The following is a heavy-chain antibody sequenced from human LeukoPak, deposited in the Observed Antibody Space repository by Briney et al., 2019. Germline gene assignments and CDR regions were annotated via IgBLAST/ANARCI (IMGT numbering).Heavy chain of an antibody. CDR1: GRSFSGYY. V-gene: IGHV4-34*01. J-gene: IGHJ4*02. Sequence: SETLSLTCAVYGRSFSGYYWSWIRQPPGKGLEWIGEINHSGSTNYNPSLKSRVTISVDTSKNQFSLKLSSVTAADTAVYYCASVDRMLSFLWWGQGTLVTVSS. D-gene: IGHD2-8*01. CDR3: ASVDRMLSFLW. CDR2: INHSGST.